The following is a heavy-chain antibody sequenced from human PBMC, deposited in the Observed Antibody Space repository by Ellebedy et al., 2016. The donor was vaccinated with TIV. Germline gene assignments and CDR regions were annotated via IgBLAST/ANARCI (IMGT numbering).Heavy chain of an antibody. CDR1: GFTFSRYD. CDR3: TRFEIISGGGYGMDV. V-gene: IGHV3-13*01. J-gene: IGHJ6*02. D-gene: IGHD3-16*01. Sequence: GGSLRLXXAASGFTFSRYDMHWVRQSTRKGLEWVASIDNASDTYYPGSVKGRFTISRENAKNSLYLQMNSLRVEDTAVYYCTRFEIISGGGYGMDVWGQGTTVTVSS. CDR2: IDNASDT.